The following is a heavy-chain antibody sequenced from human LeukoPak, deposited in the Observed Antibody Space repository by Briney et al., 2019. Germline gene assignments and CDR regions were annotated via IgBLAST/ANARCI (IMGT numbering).Heavy chain of an antibody. V-gene: IGHV3-23*01. CDR1: GFTFSNYA. CDR3: AKGLTTHDY. J-gene: IGHJ4*02. CDR2: IRYGAEST. Sequence: GGSLRLSCAAYGFTFSNYAITSVRQAPGRGLGWVSTIRYGAESTYYADCVKGRFTISKDNSKNTVYLQMNSLRADDTAVYYCAKGLTTHDYWGQGTLVTVSS. D-gene: IGHD4-11*01.